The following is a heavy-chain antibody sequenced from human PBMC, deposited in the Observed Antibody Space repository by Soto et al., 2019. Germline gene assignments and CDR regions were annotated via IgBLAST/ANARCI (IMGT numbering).Heavy chain of an antibody. CDR2: ISSSSSYI. V-gene: IGHV3-21*01. CDR3: ARDMGIAVAGRAYYYYMDV. J-gene: IGHJ6*03. CDR1: GFTFSSYS. D-gene: IGHD6-19*01. Sequence: EVQLVESGGGLVKPGGSLRLSCAASGFTFSSYSMNWVRQAPGKGLEWVSSISSSSSYIYYADSVKGRFTISRDKAKNSLYLQMNSLRAEDTAVYYCARDMGIAVAGRAYYYYMDVWGKGTTVTVSS.